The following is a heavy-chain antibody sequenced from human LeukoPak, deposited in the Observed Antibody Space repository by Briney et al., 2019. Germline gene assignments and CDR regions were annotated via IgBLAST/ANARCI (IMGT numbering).Heavy chain of an antibody. D-gene: IGHD3-22*01. V-gene: IGHV4-34*01. CDR1: XXXFSXXH. Sequence: PSEXXXLTCXXXXXXFSXXHXXWXRQSPGKGLEWIGDINPSGXTYYNPSLKSRLTISVDTSKNQFSLKLRSVTAADTAVYYCARGRHDITMIVVVMTSVSYYLDVWGKGTTVTVS. CDR2: INPSGXT. J-gene: IGHJ6*03. CDR3: ARGRHDITMIVVVMTSVSYYLDV.